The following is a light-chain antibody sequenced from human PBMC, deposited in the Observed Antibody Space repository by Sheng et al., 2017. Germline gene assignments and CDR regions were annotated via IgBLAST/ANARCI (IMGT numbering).Light chain of an antibody. V-gene: IGLV1-44*01. CDR1: SSDIGSST. CDR2: TNN. J-gene: IGLJ3*02. Sequence: QSVLTQPPSVSGTPGQTVTISCSGSSSDIGSSTVHWYQQLAETAPKLLIYTNNQRPSGVPDRFSGSKSGTSASLAISGLQSEDEADYYCAAWDDSLNVVVFGGGTKLTVL. CDR3: AAWDDSLNVVV.